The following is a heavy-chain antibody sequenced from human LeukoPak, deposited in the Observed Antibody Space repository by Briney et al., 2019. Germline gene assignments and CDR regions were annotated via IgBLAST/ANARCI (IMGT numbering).Heavy chain of an antibody. CDR1: GFTSDDYA. CDR3: AKGSSGWYYYMDV. CDR2: ISGDGGST. Sequence: PGGSLRLSCVASGFTSDDYAMHWVRQAPGKGLEWVSLISGDGGSTYYADSVKGRFTISRDNSKNSLYLQMNSLRTEDTALYYCAKGSSGWYYYMDVWGKGTTVTVSS. D-gene: IGHD6-19*01. V-gene: IGHV3-43*02. J-gene: IGHJ6*03.